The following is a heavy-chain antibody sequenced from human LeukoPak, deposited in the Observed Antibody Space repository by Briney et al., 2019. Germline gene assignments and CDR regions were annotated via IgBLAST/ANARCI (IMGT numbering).Heavy chain of an antibody. CDR1: GFTVSSNY. CDR2: IYSGGST. V-gene: IGHV3-66*01. Sequence: QTGGSLRLSCAASGFTVSSNYMSWVRQAPGKGLEWVSVIYSGGSTYYADSVKGRFTISRDNSKNTLYLQMNSLRAEDTAVYYCARSHHSGGDAFDIWGQGTMVTVSS. CDR3: ARSHHSGGDAFDI. D-gene: IGHD3-10*01. J-gene: IGHJ3*02.